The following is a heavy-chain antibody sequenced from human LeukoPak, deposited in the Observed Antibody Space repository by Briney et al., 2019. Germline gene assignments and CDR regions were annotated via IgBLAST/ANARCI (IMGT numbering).Heavy chain of an antibody. CDR3: VRDGQGSTPLDY. CDR1: GFTFSSHW. J-gene: IGHJ4*02. V-gene: IGHV3-74*01. Sequence: GGSLRLSCAASGFTFSSHWMHWVRQAPGKGLVWVSGISTDGSRPRYADSVNGRFTISRDNAKNTLYLQMNCLRAEDTAVYFCVRDGQGSTPLDYWGQGTLVTVSS. CDR2: ISTDGSRP. D-gene: IGHD2-15*01.